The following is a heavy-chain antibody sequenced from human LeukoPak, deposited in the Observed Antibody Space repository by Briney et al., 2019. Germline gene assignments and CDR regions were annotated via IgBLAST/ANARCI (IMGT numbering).Heavy chain of an antibody. CDR3: ARDFRELGYCSSTSCYPPPGFDY. D-gene: IGHD2-2*01. Sequence: ASVKVSCKASGYIFTGYYMHWVRQAPGQGLEWMGWINPNSGDTNYAQKFQGRVTMTRDTSISTAYMELSRLRSDDTAVYYCARDFRELGYCSSTSCYPPPGFDYWGQGTLVTVSS. V-gene: IGHV1-2*02. CDR2: INPNSGDT. J-gene: IGHJ4*02. CDR1: GYIFTGYY.